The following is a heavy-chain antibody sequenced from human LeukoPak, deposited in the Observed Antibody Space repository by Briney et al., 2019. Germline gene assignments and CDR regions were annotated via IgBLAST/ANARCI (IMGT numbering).Heavy chain of an antibody. CDR1: GYTFTSYG. D-gene: IGHD3-10*01. V-gene: IGHV1-18*01. Sequence: ASVKVSCKASGYTFTSYGISWVRQAPGQGLEWMGWISAYNGNTNYAQKLQGRVTMTTDTSTSTAYMELRSLRSDDTAVYYCARSGYYYGSGRRPDDAFDIWGQGTMVTVSS. J-gene: IGHJ3*02. CDR2: ISAYNGNT. CDR3: ARSGYYYGSGRRPDDAFDI.